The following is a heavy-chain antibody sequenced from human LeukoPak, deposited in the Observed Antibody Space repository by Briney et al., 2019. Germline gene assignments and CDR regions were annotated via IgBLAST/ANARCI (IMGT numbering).Heavy chain of an antibody. CDR2: IRYDGSNK. CDR1: GFTFSSYA. J-gene: IGHJ6*03. Sequence: PGESLRLSCAASGFTFSSYAMSWVRQAPGKGLEWVAFIRYDGSNKYYADSVKGRFTISRDNSKNTLYLQMNSLRAEDTAVYYCAKDGGGKQWLVRRHYYMDVWGKGTTVTISS. V-gene: IGHV3-30*02. CDR3: AKDGGGKQWLVRRHYYMDV. D-gene: IGHD6-19*01.